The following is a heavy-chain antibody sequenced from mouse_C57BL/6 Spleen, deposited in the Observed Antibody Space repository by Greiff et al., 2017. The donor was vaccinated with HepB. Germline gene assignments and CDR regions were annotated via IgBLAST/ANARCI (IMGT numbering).Heavy chain of an antibody. CDR3: ARLLYFDY. CDR1: GFTFSDYG. Sequence: EVMLVESGGGLVKPGGSPKLSCAASGFTFSDYGMHWVRQAPEKGLEWVAYISSGSSTIYYADTVKGRFTISRDNAKNTLFLQMTSLRSEDTAMYYCARLLYFDYWGQGTTLTVSS. J-gene: IGHJ2*01. V-gene: IGHV5-17*01. CDR2: ISSGSSTI.